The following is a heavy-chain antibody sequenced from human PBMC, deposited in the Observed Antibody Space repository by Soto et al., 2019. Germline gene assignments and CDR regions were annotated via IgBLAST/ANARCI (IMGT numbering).Heavy chain of an antibody. J-gene: IGHJ5*01. CDR3: ARGRYCLTGRCFPNWLDS. CDR2: IYKSATT. CDR1: GDSISNLDYF. D-gene: IGHD7-27*01. Sequence: LSETLSLTCSVSGDSISNLDYFWAWIRQPPGQALEYIGYIYKSATTYYNPSFESRVAISVDTSKSQFSLNVTSVTAADTAVYFCARGRYCLTGRCFPNWLDSWGQGALVTVPQ. V-gene: IGHV4-30-4*01.